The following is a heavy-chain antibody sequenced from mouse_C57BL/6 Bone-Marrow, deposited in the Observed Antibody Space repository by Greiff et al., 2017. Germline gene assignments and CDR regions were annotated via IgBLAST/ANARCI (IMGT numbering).Heavy chain of an antibody. CDR2: ISDGGSYT. CDR3: ARDPLYYGNYDY. J-gene: IGHJ2*01. V-gene: IGHV5-4*01. D-gene: IGHD2-1*01. Sequence: EVKVVESGGGLVKPGGSLKLSCAASGFTFSSYAKSWVRQTPEKRLEWVATISDGGSYTYYPDNVKGRFTISRDNAKNNLYLQMSHLKSEDTAMYYCARDPLYYGNYDYWGQGTTLTVSS. CDR1: GFTFSSYA.